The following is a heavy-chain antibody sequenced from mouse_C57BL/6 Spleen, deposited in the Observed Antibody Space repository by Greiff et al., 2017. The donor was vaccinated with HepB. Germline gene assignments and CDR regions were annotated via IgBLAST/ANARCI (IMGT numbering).Heavy chain of an antibody. Sequence: QSCKASGYTFTSYWMQWVKQRPGQGLEWIGEIDPSDSYTNYNQKFKGKATLTVDTSSSTAYMQLSSLTSEDSAVYYCAITTVVATTGAMDYWGQGTSVTVSS. D-gene: IGHD1-1*01. V-gene: IGHV1-50*01. CDR3: AITTVVATTGAMDY. J-gene: IGHJ4*01. CDR2: IDPSDSYT. CDR1: GYTFTSYW.